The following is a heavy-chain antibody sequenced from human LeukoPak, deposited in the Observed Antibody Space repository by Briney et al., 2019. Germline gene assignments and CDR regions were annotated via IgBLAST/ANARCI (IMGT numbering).Heavy chain of an antibody. V-gene: IGHV3-66*02. CDR2: IYSGGST. J-gene: IGHJ4*02. Sequence: GGSLRLSCAASGFTVSSNYMSWVRQARGKGLEWVSVIYSGGSTYYADSVKGRFTISRDNSKNTLYLQMNSLRAEDTAVYYCARGSGYYYSSGYYYVVDYWGQGTLVTVSS. D-gene: IGHD3-22*01. CDR3: ARGSGYYYSSGYYYVVDY. CDR1: GFTVSSNY.